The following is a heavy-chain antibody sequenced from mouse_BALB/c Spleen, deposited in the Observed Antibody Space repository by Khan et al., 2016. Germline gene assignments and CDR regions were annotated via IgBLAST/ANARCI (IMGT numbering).Heavy chain of an antibody. CDR1: GFNIKDTY. Sequence: EVQLQQSGAELVKPGASVKLSCTASGFNIKDTYMHWVKQRPEQGLEWIGRIDPANGNTKYDSKFQGKATITADTSSNTAYLQLSSLTSEDTDVYYCARWDWYFDVWGAGTTVTVSS. CDR3: ARWDWYFDV. V-gene: IGHV14-3*02. CDR2: IDPANGNT. J-gene: IGHJ1*01.